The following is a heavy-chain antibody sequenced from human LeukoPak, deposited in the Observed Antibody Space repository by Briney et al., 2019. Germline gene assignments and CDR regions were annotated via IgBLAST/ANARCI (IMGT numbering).Heavy chain of an antibody. J-gene: IGHJ6*02. Sequence: GGSLRLSCAASGFTFSSYSMNWVRQAPGKGLEWVSSISSSGSYIYYADSVKGRFTISRDNAKNSLYLQMNSLRAEDTAVYYCARDHYCSSTSCNMDVWGQGTTVTVSS. CDR3: ARDHYCSSTSCNMDV. D-gene: IGHD2-2*01. CDR1: GFTFSSYS. V-gene: IGHV3-21*01. CDR2: ISSSGSYI.